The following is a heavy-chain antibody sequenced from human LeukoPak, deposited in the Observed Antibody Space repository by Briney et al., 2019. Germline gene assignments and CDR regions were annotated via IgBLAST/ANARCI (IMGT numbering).Heavy chain of an antibody. CDR3: ARSTGIAVAGTLSWFDP. D-gene: IGHD6-19*01. J-gene: IGHJ5*02. CDR1: GYTFTGYY. CDR2: INPNSGGT. Sequence: ASMKVSCKASGYTFTGYYMHWVRQAPGQGLEWMGWINPNSGGTNYAQKFQGRVTMTRDTSISTAYMELSRLRSDDTAVYYCARSTGIAVAGTLSWFDPWGQGTLVTVSS. V-gene: IGHV1-2*02.